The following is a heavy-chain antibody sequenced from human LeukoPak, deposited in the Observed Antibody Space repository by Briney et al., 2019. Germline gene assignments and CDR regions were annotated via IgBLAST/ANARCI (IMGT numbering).Heavy chain of an antibody. CDR3: ARDRGYSPGV. V-gene: IGHV3-74*01. J-gene: IGHJ6*02. CDR2: LNGDGSSI. CDR1: GFTFRNYW. Sequence: GGSLRLSCAASGFTFRNYWMHWVRQVPGKGLVWVSHLNGDGSSITYADSVKGRFTISRDNAKSTLYLQMNSLRAEDTAVYYCARDRGYSPGVWGQGNTVTVSS. D-gene: IGHD5-18*01.